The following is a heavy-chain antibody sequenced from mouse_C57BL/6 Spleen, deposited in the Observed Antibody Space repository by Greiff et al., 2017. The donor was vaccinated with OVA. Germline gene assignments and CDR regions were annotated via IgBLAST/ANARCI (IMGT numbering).Heavy chain of an antibody. Sequence: QRQRSGAELVKPGGSVKISCKASGYTFTDYYINWVKQRPGQGLEWIGNIGPGSGSTYYNEKFKGKATLTADKASSTGYMQLISLTSEDSAVYFCGRSGYYGNYDDYWGQGTTLTVSS. CDR1: GYTFTDYY. D-gene: IGHD2-1*01. CDR3: GRSGYYGNYDDY. J-gene: IGHJ2*01. CDR2: IGPGSGST. V-gene: IGHV1-77*01.